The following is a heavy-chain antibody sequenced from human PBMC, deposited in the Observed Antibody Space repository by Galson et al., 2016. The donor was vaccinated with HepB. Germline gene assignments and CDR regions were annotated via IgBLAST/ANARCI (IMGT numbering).Heavy chain of an antibody. CDR2: IYNSDST. CDR3: ARDEGRTGHLNY. CDR1: GGSVSSGNHC. D-gene: IGHD3-10*01. Sequence: SETLSLTCTVSGGSVSSGNHCWSWIRQPPGKGLEWIGYIYNSDSTNYNPSLKSRVTISVDTSKNQFSLKLTSVTAADTAVYYCARDEGRTGHLNYWGQGPLVTVSS. V-gene: IGHV4-61*01. J-gene: IGHJ4*02.